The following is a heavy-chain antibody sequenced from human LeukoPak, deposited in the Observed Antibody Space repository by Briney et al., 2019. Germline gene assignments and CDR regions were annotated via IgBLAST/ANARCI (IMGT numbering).Heavy chain of an antibody. Sequence: PSETLSLTCTVSGGSISSFYWSWIRQPPGKGLEWIGYMSYSGSTNYNPSLKSRVTISLDTSKNQFSLKLNSVTAADTAVYFCARQVVAVAGTGYFDYWGQGTLVTVSS. V-gene: IGHV4-59*08. CDR3: ARQVVAVAGTGYFDY. J-gene: IGHJ4*02. D-gene: IGHD6-19*01. CDR2: MSYSGST. CDR1: GGSISSFY.